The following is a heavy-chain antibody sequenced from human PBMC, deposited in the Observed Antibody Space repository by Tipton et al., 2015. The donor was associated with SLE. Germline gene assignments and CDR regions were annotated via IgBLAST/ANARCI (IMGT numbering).Heavy chain of an antibody. CDR2: IYTNENT. J-gene: IGHJ2*01. V-gene: IGHV4-4*07. CDR1: DYSITSGYY. CDR3: AREFLNPVTTVHYYFDL. D-gene: IGHD4-11*01. Sequence: TLSLTCTVSDYSITSGYYWSWIRQPAGGGLEWIGRIYTNENTNYNPSLKRRVTMSVDTSKNHFSLKLISVTAADTAVYYCAREFLNPVTTVHYYFDLWGRGTLVTVSS.